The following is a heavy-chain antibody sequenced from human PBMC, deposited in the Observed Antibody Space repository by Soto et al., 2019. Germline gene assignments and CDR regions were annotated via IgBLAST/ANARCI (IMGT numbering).Heavy chain of an antibody. CDR3: AIDRRRIVGVAARSDAFEV. CDR1: GGSVSRSYW. Sequence: QVRLQESGPGLVKPSGTLSLMCSVSGGSVSRSYWWTWVRQSPGKGLEWIGELYQSGSTIYNPSLKSRVSMSLDMSQTQFSLTLTSVTAADTAVYYCAIDRRRIVGVAARSDAFEVWGQGTMVSVSS. J-gene: IGHJ3*01. V-gene: IGHV4-4*02. D-gene: IGHD3-3*01. CDR2: LYQSGST.